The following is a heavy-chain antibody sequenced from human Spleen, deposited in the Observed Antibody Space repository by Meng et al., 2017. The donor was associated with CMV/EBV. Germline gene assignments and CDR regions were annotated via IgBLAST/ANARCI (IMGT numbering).Heavy chain of an antibody. V-gene: IGHV1-2*02. CDR3: ARARKYSSSPPAYYFDY. D-gene: IGHD6-6*01. CDR1: GYTFTSYG. J-gene: IGHJ4*02. Sequence: ASVKVSCKASGYTFTSYGISWVRQAPGQGLEWMGWINPNSGGTNYAQKFQGRVTMTRDTSISTAYMELSRLRSDDTAVYYCARARKYSSSPPAYYFDYWGQGTLVTVSS. CDR2: INPNSGGT.